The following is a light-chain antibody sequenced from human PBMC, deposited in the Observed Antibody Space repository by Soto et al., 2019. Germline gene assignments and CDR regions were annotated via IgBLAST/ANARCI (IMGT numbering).Light chain of an antibody. CDR1: QSVSSSY. Sequence: EIVLTQSPGTLSLSPGERATLSCRASQSVSSSYLAWYQQKPGQAPGLLIYGASSRATGIPDRFRGSGSGTDFTLTISRLEPEDFAVYYCQHYGSSTWTFGQGT. CDR2: GAS. J-gene: IGKJ1*01. V-gene: IGKV3-20*01. CDR3: QHYGSSTWT.